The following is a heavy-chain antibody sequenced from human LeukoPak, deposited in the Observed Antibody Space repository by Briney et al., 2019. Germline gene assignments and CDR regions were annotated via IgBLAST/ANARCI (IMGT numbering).Heavy chain of an antibody. J-gene: IGHJ4*02. Sequence: ASVKVSCKASGGTFSSYAISWVRQAPGQGLELMGGIIPIFGTANYAQKFQGRVTITTDESTSTAYMELSSLRSEDTAVYYCATWRDYYYDSSGSHMDFDYWGQGTLVTVSS. CDR3: ATWRDYYYDSSGSHMDFDY. V-gene: IGHV1-69*05. D-gene: IGHD3-22*01. CDR1: GGTFSSYA. CDR2: IIPIFGTA.